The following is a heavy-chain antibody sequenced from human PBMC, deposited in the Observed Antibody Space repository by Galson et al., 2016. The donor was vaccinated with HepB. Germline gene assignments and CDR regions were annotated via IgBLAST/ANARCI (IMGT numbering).Heavy chain of an antibody. CDR1: GFTFSDSS. V-gene: IGHV3-21*01. Sequence: SLRLSCAASGFTFSDSSLNWVRQAPGKGLEWVSSISSSSTYFYYADSVKGRFTIFRDNAKNTLYLQMNSLRAEDTAVYFCARDRGYDILPGQREYFFDFWGQGTLVTVSS. CDR2: ISSSSTYF. J-gene: IGHJ4*02. D-gene: IGHD3-9*01. CDR3: ARDRGYDILPGQREYFFDF.